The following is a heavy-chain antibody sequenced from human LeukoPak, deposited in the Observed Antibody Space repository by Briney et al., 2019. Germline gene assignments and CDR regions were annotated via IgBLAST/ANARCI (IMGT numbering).Heavy chain of an antibody. CDR2: IYYSGST. CDR3: ARDKTGDYGDLNWFDP. V-gene: IGHV4-59*12. Sequence: SETLSLTCTVSGGSISSYYWNWMRQPPGQGLEWIGYIYYSGSTNYNPSLKSRVTMSVDTSKNQFTLKLSSVTAADTAVYYCARDKTGDYGDLNWFDPWGQGTLVTVSS. D-gene: IGHD4-17*01. CDR1: GGSISSYY. J-gene: IGHJ5*02.